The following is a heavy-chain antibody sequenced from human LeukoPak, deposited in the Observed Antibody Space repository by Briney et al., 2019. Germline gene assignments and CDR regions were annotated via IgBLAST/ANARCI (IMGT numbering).Heavy chain of an antibody. Sequence: GGSLRLSCAASGFTVSSNYMSWVRQAPGKGLEWVSVIYSGGSTYHADSVKGRFTISRDNSKNTLYLQMNSLRAEDTAVYYCARDHPHYYGSGAPHYYGMDVWGQGTTVTVSS. J-gene: IGHJ6*02. V-gene: IGHV3-66*01. CDR3: ARDHPHYYGSGAPHYYGMDV. CDR1: GFTVSSNY. D-gene: IGHD3-10*01. CDR2: IYSGGST.